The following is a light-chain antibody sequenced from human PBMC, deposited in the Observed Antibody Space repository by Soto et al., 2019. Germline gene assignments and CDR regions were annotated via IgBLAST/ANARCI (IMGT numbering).Light chain of an antibody. V-gene: IGKV1-5*01. CDR3: QQYNKYPGT. J-gene: IGKJ2*01. CDR2: DAS. CDR1: QSISNW. Sequence: DIQMTQSPSTLSAFVGDRVTISCRASQSISNWLAWYQQRPGKAPNLLIYDASTLEGGVPSRFSGSGSGTDFTLTISSLQPDDFATYYCQQYNKYPGTFGQGTKLEIK.